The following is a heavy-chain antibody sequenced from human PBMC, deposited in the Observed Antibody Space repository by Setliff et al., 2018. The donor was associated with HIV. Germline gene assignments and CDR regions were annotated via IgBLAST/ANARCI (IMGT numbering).Heavy chain of an antibody. J-gene: IGHJ3*02. CDR3: AKVFAYGIDGFDI. CDR1: ELTFSNYA. Sequence: GESLRLSCAASELTFSNYAMTWVRQAPGKGLEWVSSLSGSGGSTYYADSVKGRFTISRDNSKNTLYLQMSSLRDEDTAVYYCAKVFAYGIDGFDIWGQGTLVTVSS. D-gene: IGHD4-17*01. CDR2: LSGSGGST. V-gene: IGHV3-23*01.